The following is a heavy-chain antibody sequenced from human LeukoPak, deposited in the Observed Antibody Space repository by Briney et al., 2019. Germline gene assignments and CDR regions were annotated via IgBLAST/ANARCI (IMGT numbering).Heavy chain of an antibody. CDR1: GYTFTGYY. J-gene: IGHJ4*02. CDR3: ARDIYGSGRCYDY. D-gene: IGHD3-10*01. CDR2: INPNSGGT. V-gene: IGHV1-2*02. Sequence: GSVKVSCKASGYTFTGYYIHWVRQAPGQGLEWMGWINPNSGGTKYAQKFQGRVTMTRDTSISTAYMELSRLRSDDTAVYYCARDIYGSGRCYDYWGQGTLVPVSS.